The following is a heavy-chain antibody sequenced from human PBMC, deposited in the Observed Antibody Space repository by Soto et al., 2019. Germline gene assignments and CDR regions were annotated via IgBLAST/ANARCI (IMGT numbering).Heavy chain of an antibody. CDR2: IYHSGST. Sequence: SETLSLTCAVSGGSISSSNWWSWVRQPPGKGLEWIGEIYHSGSTNYNPSLKSRVTISVDKSKNQFSVKLSSVTAADTAVYYCARSIAARPNFDYWGQGTLVTVSS. D-gene: IGHD6-6*01. J-gene: IGHJ4*02. V-gene: IGHV4-4*02. CDR1: GGSISSSNW. CDR3: ARSIAARPNFDY.